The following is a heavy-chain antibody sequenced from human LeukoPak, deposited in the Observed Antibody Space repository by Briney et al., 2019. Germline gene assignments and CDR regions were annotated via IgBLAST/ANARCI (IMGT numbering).Heavy chain of an antibody. Sequence: GGSLRLSCAASGFTFSSYSMNWVRQAPGKGLEWVSSISSSSSYIYYADSVKGRFTISRDNAKNSLYLQMNSLRAEDTAVYYCARLEWLGRRDFDYWGQGTLVTVSS. V-gene: IGHV3-21*01. CDR2: ISSSSSYI. J-gene: IGHJ4*02. CDR3: ARLEWLGRRDFDY. D-gene: IGHD3-3*01. CDR1: GFTFSSYS.